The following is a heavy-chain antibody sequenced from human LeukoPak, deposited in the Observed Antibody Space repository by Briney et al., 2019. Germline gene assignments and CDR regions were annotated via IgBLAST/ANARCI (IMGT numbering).Heavy chain of an antibody. Sequence: GGSLRLSCAASGFTFSNNWMSWVRQAPGKGLEWVANIKREGSEKNYVDSVKGRFTISRDNATNTQYLQMNSLGAEETAVYYCVRVCIVGVRSVFDYWGQGTLVTVSS. CDR1: GFTFSNNW. D-gene: IGHD3-16*01. J-gene: IGHJ4*02. V-gene: IGHV3-7*01. CDR3: VRVCIVGVRSVFDY. CDR2: IKREGSEK.